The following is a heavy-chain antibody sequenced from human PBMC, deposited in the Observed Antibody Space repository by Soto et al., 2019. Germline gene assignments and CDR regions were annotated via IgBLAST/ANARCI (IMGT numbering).Heavy chain of an antibody. CDR2: ITSNGDAI. Sequence: GGSLRLSCVASGFTFEDYDMHWVRQVPGTGLEWVSSITSNGDAINYAASVKGRFTLSRDNARNSMYLEMNSLRVEDTAFYFCVKGTFSISKVIFDSWGQGTVVTVSS. V-gene: IGHV3-9*01. CDR3: VKGTFSISKVIFDS. J-gene: IGHJ4*02. CDR1: GFTFEDYD. D-gene: IGHD2-21*01.